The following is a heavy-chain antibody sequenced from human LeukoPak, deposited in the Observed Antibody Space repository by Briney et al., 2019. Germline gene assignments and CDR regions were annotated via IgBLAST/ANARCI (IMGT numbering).Heavy chain of an antibody. CDR3: ARGGLTTTPFDP. J-gene: IGHJ5*02. CDR1: GGSFSGYY. D-gene: IGHD4-17*01. CDR2: INHSGST. V-gene: IGHV4-34*01. Sequence: SETLSLTCAVYGGSFSGYYWSRIRQPPGKGLEWIGEINHSGSTNYNPSLKCRVTISVDTSKNQFSLKLSSVTAADTAVYYCARGGLTTTPFDPWGQGTLVTVSS.